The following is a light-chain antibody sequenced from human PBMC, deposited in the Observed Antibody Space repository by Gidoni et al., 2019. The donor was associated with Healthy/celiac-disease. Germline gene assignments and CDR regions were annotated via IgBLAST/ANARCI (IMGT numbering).Light chain of an antibody. Sequence: DIQMTQSPSSLSASVGDRVTITGRASQSISSYLNWYQQKPGKAPKLLIYAASSLQSGVPSRFSGSGSGTDFPLTIRSLQPEDFATYYCQQSYSTPQTFGQGTKVEIK. CDR3: QQSYSTPQT. J-gene: IGKJ1*01. V-gene: IGKV1-39*01. CDR1: QSISSY. CDR2: AAS.